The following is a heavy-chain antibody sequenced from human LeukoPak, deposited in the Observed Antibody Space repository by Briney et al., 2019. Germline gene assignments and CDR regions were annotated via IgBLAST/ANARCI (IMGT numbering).Heavy chain of an antibody. D-gene: IGHD3-3*01. Sequence: GGSLTLSCAASGFSVSNNYLSWVRQPPGKGLEWVSVIHSGGRTMYADSVRDRFTISRDTAKNTVYLQMNSLRVDDTAAYYCARPGSASGYWVHWGQGTLVTVSS. CDR3: ARPGSASGYWVH. V-gene: IGHV3-66*01. CDR2: IHSGGRT. CDR1: GFSVSNNY. J-gene: IGHJ4*02.